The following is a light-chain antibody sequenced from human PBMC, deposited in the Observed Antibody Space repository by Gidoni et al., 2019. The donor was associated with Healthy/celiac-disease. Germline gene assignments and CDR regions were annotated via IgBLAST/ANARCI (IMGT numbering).Light chain of an antibody. V-gene: IGLV1-47*01. CDR3: AAWDDSLSGPRVV. CDR1: SSNIGSNY. J-gene: IGLJ2*01. CDR2: RNN. Sequence: QSVLTQPPSASGTPGQRVTISFSGSSSNIGSNYVYWYQQLPGTAPKLLIDRNNQRTSGVPDRFSGSKAGTSASRAISGLRSEDEADYYCAAWDDSLSGPRVVFGGGTKLTVL.